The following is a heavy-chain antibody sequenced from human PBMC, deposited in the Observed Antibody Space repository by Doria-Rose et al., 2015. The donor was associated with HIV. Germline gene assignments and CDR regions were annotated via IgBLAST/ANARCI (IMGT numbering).Heavy chain of an antibody. Sequence: SGPVLVKPTETLTLTCTVSGVSLSSPGMGVSWIRQPPGKALEWLANIFSDDERSYNTSLKSRLTISRGTSKSQVVLTMTDMDPVDTATYYCARIKSSRWYHKYYFDFRGQGTLVIVSA. CDR2: IFSDDER. D-gene: IGHD6-13*01. CDR3: ARIKSSRWYHKYYFDF. V-gene: IGHV2-26*01. J-gene: IGHJ4*02. CDR1: GVSLSSPGMG.